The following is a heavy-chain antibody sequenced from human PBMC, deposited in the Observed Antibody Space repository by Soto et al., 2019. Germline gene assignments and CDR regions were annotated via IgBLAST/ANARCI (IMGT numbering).Heavy chain of an antibody. CDR1: GYTFTSYG. J-gene: IGHJ6*02. CDR3: ARDRVDFWSGYPYYYYGMDV. CDR2: ISTYNGNT. D-gene: IGHD3-3*01. Sequence: ASVKVSCKASGYTFTSYGISWVRQAPGQGLEWMGWISTYNGNTNYAQKLQGRVTMTTDTSTSTAYMELRSLRSDDTAVYYCARDRVDFWSGYPYYYYGMDVWGQGTTVTV. V-gene: IGHV1-18*01.